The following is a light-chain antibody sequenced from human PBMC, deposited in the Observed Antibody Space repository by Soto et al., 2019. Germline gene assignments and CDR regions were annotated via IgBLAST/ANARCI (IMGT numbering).Light chain of an antibody. CDR2: NVS. V-gene: IGLV2-14*01. J-gene: IGLJ1*01. CDR3: TSSTSGSLYV. CDR1: SSDVGGYNH. Sequence: QSVLTQAASVSGSPGQSITISCTGTSSDVGGYNHVSWYQQFPGKVPKLLIYNVSNRPSGVSNRFSGSKSGNTASLTISGLQAEDEADYFCTSSTSGSLYVFGTGTKVTVL.